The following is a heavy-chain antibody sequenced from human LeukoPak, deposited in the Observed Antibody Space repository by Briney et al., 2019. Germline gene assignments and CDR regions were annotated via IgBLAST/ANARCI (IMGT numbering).Heavy chain of an antibody. V-gene: IGHV3-64*01. J-gene: IGHJ4*02. D-gene: IGHD1-26*01. Sequence: GGSLRLSCAASGFTFSSYAMHWVRQAPGKGLEYVSAISSNGGSTYYANSVKGRFTISRDNSKNTLYLQMGSLRAEDMAVYYCARDASGSYYLGLSYYFDYWGQGTLVTVSS. CDR2: ISSNGGST. CDR1: GFTFSSYA. CDR3: ARDASGSYYLGLSYYFDY.